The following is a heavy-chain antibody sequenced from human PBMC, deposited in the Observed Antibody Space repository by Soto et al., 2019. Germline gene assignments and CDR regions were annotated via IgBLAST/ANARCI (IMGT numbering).Heavy chain of an antibody. V-gene: IGHV4-4*02. CDR3: AKRDGYRGLFDY. CDR1: GGSISSSNW. J-gene: IGHJ4*02. Sequence: SETLSLTCAVSGGSISSSNWWSWVRQPPGKGLEGIGEIYHSGSTNYNPSLKSRVTISVDKSKNQFSLKLSSVTAADTAVYYCAKRDGYRGLFDYWGQGTLVTVSS. D-gene: IGHD5-12*01. CDR2: IYHSGST.